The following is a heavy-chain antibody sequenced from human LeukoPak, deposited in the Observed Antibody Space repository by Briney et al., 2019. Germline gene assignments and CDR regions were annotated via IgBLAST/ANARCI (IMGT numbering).Heavy chain of an antibody. J-gene: IGHJ5*02. CDR3: ARRLWFGELLVGWFDP. Sequence: KPSETLSLTCAVYGGSFSGYYWSWIRQPPGKGLEWIGEINHSGSTNYNPSLTSRVTISVDTSKNQFSLKLSSVTAADTAVYYCARRLWFGELLVGWFDPWGQGTLVTVSS. CDR1: GGSFSGYY. D-gene: IGHD3-10*01. V-gene: IGHV4-34*01. CDR2: INHSGST.